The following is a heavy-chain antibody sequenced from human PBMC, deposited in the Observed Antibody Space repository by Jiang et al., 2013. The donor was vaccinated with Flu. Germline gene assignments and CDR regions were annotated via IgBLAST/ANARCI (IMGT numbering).Heavy chain of an antibody. CDR2: IYWNDDK. V-gene: IGHV2-5*01. J-gene: IGHJ4*02. CDR3: AHILTYYYDSSGYHGPPSFDY. CDR1: GFSLSTSGVG. Sequence: KPTQTLTLTCTFSGFSLSTSGVGVGWIRQPPGKALEWLALIYWNDDKRYSPSLKSRLTITKDTSKNQVVLTMTNMDPVDTATYYCAHILTYYYDSSGYHGPPSFDYWGQGTLVTVSS. D-gene: IGHD3-22*01.